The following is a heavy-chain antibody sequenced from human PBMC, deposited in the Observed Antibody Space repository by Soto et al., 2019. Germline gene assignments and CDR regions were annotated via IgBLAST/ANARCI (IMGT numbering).Heavy chain of an antibody. CDR2: IYYTGSA. Sequence: VQLQESGPGLVKPSQTLSLTCTVSSGSISSADYYWSWIRQPPGKGLEWIGYIYYTGSAYYNPSLKIRVTMSVDTSKNQFSLKVTSVTAADTAVYYCASGGSSNWFDPWGQGTLVTVSS. CDR3: ASGGSSNWFDP. CDR1: SGSISSADYY. V-gene: IGHV4-30-4*01. D-gene: IGHD1-26*01. J-gene: IGHJ5*02.